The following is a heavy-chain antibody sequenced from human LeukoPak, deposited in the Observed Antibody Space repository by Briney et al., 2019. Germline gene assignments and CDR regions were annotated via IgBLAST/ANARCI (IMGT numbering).Heavy chain of an antibody. Sequence: SQTLSLTCTVSGGSISSGGYYWSWIRQPPGKGLEWIGEINHSGSTNYNPSLKSRVTISVDTSKNQFSLKLSSVTAADTAVYYCASLGGPFDYWGQGTLVTVSS. V-gene: IGHV4-30-2*01. D-gene: IGHD3-16*01. J-gene: IGHJ4*02. CDR1: GGSISSGGYY. CDR3: ASLGGPFDY. CDR2: INHSGST.